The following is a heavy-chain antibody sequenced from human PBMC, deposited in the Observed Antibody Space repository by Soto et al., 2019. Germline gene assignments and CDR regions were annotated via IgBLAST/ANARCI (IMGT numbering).Heavy chain of an antibody. CDR3: ARAPWELPLDY. Sequence: EVQLVESGGGLVQPGGSLRLSCAASGFTFSSYWMHWVRQAPGKGLVWVSRINSDGSSTSYADSVKGRFTISRDNAKNTLYLQMNSMSAEDAAVYYCARAPWELPLDYWGQGTLVTVSS. CDR2: INSDGSST. D-gene: IGHD1-26*01. V-gene: IGHV3-74*01. CDR1: GFTFSSYW. J-gene: IGHJ4*02.